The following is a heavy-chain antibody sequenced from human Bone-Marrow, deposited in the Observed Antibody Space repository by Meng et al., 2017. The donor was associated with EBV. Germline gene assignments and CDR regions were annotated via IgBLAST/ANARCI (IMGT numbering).Heavy chain of an antibody. J-gene: IGHJ4*02. CDR2: FYYTGTT. Sequence: LQWQEPGPGLVKPSESLSLPCNVSGGSISSSNYYWGWIRQPPGKGLEWIGDFYYTGTTYFNPSLKRRLSMSIDTSKNQFSLRLTSVTAADTAVYYCARRPWGLHDYFDHWGQGALVTVSS. D-gene: IGHD1-26*01. V-gene: IGHV4-39*07. CDR3: ARRPWGLHDYFDH. CDR1: GGSISSSNYY.